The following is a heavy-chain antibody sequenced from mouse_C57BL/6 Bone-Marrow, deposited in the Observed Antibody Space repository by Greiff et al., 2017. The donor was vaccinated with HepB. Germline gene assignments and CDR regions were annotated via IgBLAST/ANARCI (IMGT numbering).Heavy chain of an antibody. Sequence: EVQLVESGPELVKPGASVKIPCKASGYTFTDYNMDWVKQSHGKSLEWIGDINPNNGGTNYNQKFKGKATLTVDKSSSTAYMELRSLTSEDTAVYYCAREGSYWYFDVWGSGTTVTVSS. CDR1: GYTFTDYN. V-gene: IGHV1-18*01. CDR3: AREGSYWYFDV. CDR2: INPNNGGT. J-gene: IGHJ1*01.